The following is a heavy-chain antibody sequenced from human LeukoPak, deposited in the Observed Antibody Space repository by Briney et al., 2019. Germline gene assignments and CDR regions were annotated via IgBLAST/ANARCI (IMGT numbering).Heavy chain of an antibody. Sequence: GGSLRLSCAASEITFSTYAMHWVRQAPGKGLEWVALILPDGSNKYYADSVKGRFFTSRDNSDHMLYLQMNSLRAEDTALYYCASDLAVGGLITYGMDVWGPGTTVTVSS. CDR2: ILPDGSNK. D-gene: IGHD3-10*01. CDR3: ASDLAVGGLITYGMDV. J-gene: IGHJ6*02. CDR1: EITFSTYA. V-gene: IGHV3-33*01.